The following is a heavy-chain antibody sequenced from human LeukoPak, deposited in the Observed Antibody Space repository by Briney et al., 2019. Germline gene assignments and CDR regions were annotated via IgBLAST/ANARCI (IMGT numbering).Heavy chain of an antibody. Sequence: GASVKVSCKASGYTFTGYYMHWVRQAPGQGLEWMGWINPNSGGTNYAQKFQGRVTMTRDTSISTAYMELSRLRSDDTAVYYCARDLAGYSSSSAPDYWGQGTLVTVSS. CDR2: INPNSGGT. CDR3: ARDLAGYSSSSAPDY. D-gene: IGHD6-6*01. V-gene: IGHV1-2*02. CDR1: GYTFTGYY. J-gene: IGHJ4*02.